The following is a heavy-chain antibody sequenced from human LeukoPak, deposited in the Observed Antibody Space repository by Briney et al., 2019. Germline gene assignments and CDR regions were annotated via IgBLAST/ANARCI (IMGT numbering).Heavy chain of an antibody. CDR2: ITPFNGNT. Sequence: SVKVSCKASGYTFTYRHLHWVRQAPGQALEWMGWITPFNGNTNYAQKFQDRVTITRDRSMSTAYMELSSLKSEDTAMYYCANSPDSGGLGPWGQGTLVTVSS. CDR3: ANSPDSGGLGP. V-gene: IGHV1-45*02. CDR1: GYTFTYRH. J-gene: IGHJ5*02. D-gene: IGHD3-10*01.